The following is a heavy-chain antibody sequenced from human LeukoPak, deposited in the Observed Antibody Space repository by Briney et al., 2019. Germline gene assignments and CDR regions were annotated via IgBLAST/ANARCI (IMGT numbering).Heavy chain of an antibody. CDR1: GFIFNNYA. D-gene: IGHD3-22*01. Sequence: PGGSLRLSCAGSGFIFNNYAMHWVRQPPGKGLEWVSGISWNSGTIDYADSVKGRFTISRDNAKNSLHLQMNSLRAEDTAVYYCAGANYYDSSSYSQFDYWGQGTQVTVSS. CDR3: AGANYYDSSSYSQFDY. J-gene: IGHJ4*02. CDR2: ISWNSGTI. V-gene: IGHV3-9*01.